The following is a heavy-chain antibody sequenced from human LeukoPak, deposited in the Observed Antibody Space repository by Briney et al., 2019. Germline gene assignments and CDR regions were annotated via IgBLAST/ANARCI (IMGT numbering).Heavy chain of an antibody. CDR2: ISAYNGNT. CDR3: ATKTRGGYAGHIDV. V-gene: IGHV1-18*01. Sequence: ASVKVSCKASGYTFTSYGISWVRQAPGQGLEWMGWISAYNGNTNYAQKLQGRVTMTTDTSTSTAYMELRSLRSDDTAVYYCATKTRGGYAGHIDVWGKGSTVTVSS. CDR1: GYTFTSYG. J-gene: IGHJ6*03. D-gene: IGHD2-2*01.